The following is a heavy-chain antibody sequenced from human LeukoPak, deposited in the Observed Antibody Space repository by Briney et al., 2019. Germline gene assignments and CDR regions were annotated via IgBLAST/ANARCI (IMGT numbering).Heavy chain of an antibody. V-gene: IGHV1-18*01. J-gene: IGHJ4*02. CDR1: GYTFTSYG. Sequence: ASVKVFCKASGYTFTSYGISWVRQAPGQGLEWMGWISAYNGNTNYAQKLQGRVTMTTDTSTSTAYMELRSLRSDDTAAYYCARGPGIAVAGIPHFDYWGQGTLVTVSS. CDR2: ISAYNGNT. D-gene: IGHD6-19*01. CDR3: ARGPGIAVAGIPHFDY.